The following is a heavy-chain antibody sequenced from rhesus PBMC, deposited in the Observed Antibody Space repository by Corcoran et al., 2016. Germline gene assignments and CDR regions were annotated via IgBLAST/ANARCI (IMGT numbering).Heavy chain of an antibody. J-gene: IGHJ4*01. D-gene: IGHD5-42*01. CDR1: GGSISGYYY. Sequence: QVQLQQWGEGLVKPSETLSLTCAVYGGSISGYYYWSWIRQPPGKGLEWIGYIYGSGGGTNYNPSLKNRVTISIDTSKNQFSLKLSSVTAADTAVYYCARVGDWGFYFDYWGQGVLVTVSS. CDR2: IYGSGGGT. CDR3: ARVGDWGFYFDY. V-gene: IGHV4-73*01.